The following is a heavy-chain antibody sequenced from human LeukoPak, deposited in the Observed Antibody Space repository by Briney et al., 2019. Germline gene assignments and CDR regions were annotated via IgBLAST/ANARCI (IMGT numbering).Heavy chain of an antibody. CDR3: ASPSPDFWSGYYYYYGMDV. Sequence: ASVKVSCKASGYTFTSYYMHWVRRAPGQGLEWMGIINPSGGSTSYAQKFQGRVTMTRDTSTSTVYMELSSLRSEDTAVYYCASPSPDFWSGYYYYYGMDVWGQGTTVTVSS. D-gene: IGHD3-3*01. CDR1: GYTFTSYY. CDR2: INPSGGST. V-gene: IGHV1-46*01. J-gene: IGHJ6*02.